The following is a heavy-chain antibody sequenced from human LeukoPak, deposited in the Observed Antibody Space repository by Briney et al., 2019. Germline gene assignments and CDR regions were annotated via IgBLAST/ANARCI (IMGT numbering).Heavy chain of an antibody. D-gene: IGHD3-10*01. Sequence: PGGSLRLSCAASGFTFSSYGMHWVRQAPGKGLEWVAVIWYDGSKKYYADSVKGRFTISRDNSKNTLYLQMNSLRSEDTAVYYCARDKLTMVRGVIIRYYYGMDVWGQGTTVTVSS. V-gene: IGHV3-33*01. J-gene: IGHJ6*02. CDR3: ARDKLTMVRGVIIRYYYGMDV. CDR1: GFTFSSYG. CDR2: IWYDGSKK.